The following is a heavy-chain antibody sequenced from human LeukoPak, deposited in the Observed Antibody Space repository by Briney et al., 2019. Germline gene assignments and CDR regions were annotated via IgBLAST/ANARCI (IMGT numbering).Heavy chain of an antibody. D-gene: IGHD3-22*01. CDR2: ISGSGGST. Sequence: PGGSLRLSCAASGFTFSSYAMSWVRQAPGKGLEWVSAISGSGGSTYHADSVKGRFTISRDNSKNTLYLQMNSLRAEDTAVYYCAKDASYYYDSLDAFDIWGQGTMVTVSS. CDR3: AKDASYYYDSLDAFDI. J-gene: IGHJ3*02. V-gene: IGHV3-23*01. CDR1: GFTFSSYA.